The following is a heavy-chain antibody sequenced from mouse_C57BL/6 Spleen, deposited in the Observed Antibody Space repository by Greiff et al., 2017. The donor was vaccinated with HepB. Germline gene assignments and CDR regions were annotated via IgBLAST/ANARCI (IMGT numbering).Heavy chain of an antibody. D-gene: IGHD2-4*01. V-gene: IGHV1-55*01. CDR2: IYPGSGST. J-gene: IGHJ2*01. Sequence: VQLQQPGAELVKPGASVKMSCKASGYTFTSYWITWVKQKPGQGLEWIGDIYPGSGSTNYNEKFKSKATLTVDTSSSTAYMQLSSLTSEDSAVYYCARSNYEYDGGYFDYWGQGTTLTVSS. CDR1: GYTFTSYW. CDR3: ARSNYEYDGGYFDY.